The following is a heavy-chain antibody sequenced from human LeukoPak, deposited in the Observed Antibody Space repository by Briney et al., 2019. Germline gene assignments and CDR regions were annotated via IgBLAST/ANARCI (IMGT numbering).Heavy chain of an antibody. D-gene: IGHD3-3*02. Sequence: NPSETLSLTCTVSGGSISSGSYYWSWIRQPAGKGLEWIGHIYTSGSTNYNPSLKSRVTISADTSKNQFSLKLSSVTAADTAVYYCARMGAGHFQKHFDLWGRGTLVTVSS. V-gene: IGHV4-61*09. CDR2: IYTSGST. CDR1: GGSISSGSYY. CDR3: ARMGAGHFQKHFDL. J-gene: IGHJ2*01.